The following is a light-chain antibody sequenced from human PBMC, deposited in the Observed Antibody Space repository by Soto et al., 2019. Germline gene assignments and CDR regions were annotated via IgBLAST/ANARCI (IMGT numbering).Light chain of an antibody. J-gene: IGLJ2*01. CDR1: SSDVGGYNF. Sequence: QSALPQPASVSGSPGQSITISCTGTSSDVGGYNFVSWYQQHPGKAPKLMIFEVNNRPSGVSNRFSGSKSGNTASLTISGLQAEDEADYYCSSWTSSTTQVLGGGTQLTVL. CDR3: SSWTSSTTQV. V-gene: IGLV2-14*01. CDR2: EVN.